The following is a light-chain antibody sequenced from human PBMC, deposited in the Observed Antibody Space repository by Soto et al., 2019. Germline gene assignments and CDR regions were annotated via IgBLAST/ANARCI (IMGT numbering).Light chain of an antibody. CDR3: SSYTSTNTVV. CDR1: SSDIGGYNF. CDR2: DVT. V-gene: IGLV2-14*03. J-gene: IGLJ2*01. Sequence: QSALTQPASVSGSPGQSITISCTGTSSDIGGYNFVSWYQQHPGKAPKLMFYDVTNRPSGVSNRFSGSKSGNTASLTISGLQAEDEAVYYCSSYTSTNTVVFGGGTKHTVL.